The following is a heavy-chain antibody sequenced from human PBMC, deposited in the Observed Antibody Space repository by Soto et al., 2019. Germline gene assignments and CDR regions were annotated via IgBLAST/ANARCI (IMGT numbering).Heavy chain of an antibody. J-gene: IGHJ2*01. V-gene: IGHV4-61*03. CDR1: GGSVSNASFY. D-gene: IGHD3-22*01. Sequence: QVQLQESGPGLVKPSETLSLTCSVSGGSVSNASFYWTCIRQAPGTGLEYIGYIFYTGVTNYNPSLSRRVTIALDTSKNHFSLKLNSMTAADTAVYYCVRVLDSSWYADLWGRGTLVTVSS. CDR3: VRVLDSSWYADL. CDR2: IFYTGVT.